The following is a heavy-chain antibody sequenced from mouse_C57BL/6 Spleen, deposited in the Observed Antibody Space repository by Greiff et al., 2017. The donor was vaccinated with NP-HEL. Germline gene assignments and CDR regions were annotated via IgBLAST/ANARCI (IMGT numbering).Heavy chain of an antibody. J-gene: IGHJ4*01. Sequence: QVQLQQPGAELVKPGASVKMSCKASGYTFTSYWITWVKQRPGQGLEWIGDIYPGSGSTNYNEKFKSKATLTVDTSSSTAYMQLSSLTSEDSAVYYCARSYYDYGRGTMDYWGQGTSVTVSS. CDR1: GYTFTSYW. V-gene: IGHV1-55*01. D-gene: IGHD2-4*01. CDR3: ARSYYDYGRGTMDY. CDR2: IYPGSGST.